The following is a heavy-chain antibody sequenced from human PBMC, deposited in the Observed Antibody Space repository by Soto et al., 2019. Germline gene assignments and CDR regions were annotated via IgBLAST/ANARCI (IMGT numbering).Heavy chain of an antibody. J-gene: IGHJ6*03. CDR3: ARDQSGPYYSGYDDWIYYYYMDV. CDR2: ISSSSSTI. D-gene: IGHD5-12*01. CDR1: GFTFSSYS. Sequence: GGSLRLSCAASGFTFSSYSMNWVRQAPGKGLEWVSYISSSSSTIYYADSVKGRFTISRDNAKNSLYLQMNSLRAEDTAVYYCARDQSGPYYSGYDDWIYYYYMDVWGKGTTVTVSS. V-gene: IGHV3-48*01.